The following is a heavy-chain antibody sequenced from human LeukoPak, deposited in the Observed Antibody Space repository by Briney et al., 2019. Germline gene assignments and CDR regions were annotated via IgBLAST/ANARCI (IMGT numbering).Heavy chain of an antibody. D-gene: IGHD5-18*01. CDR3: ARVTGRVRYSYGLGY. J-gene: IGHJ4*02. CDR2: MNPNRGNT. Sequence: ASVKVSCKASGYTFTSYDINWVRPATGQGLEWMGWMNPNRGNTGHAQKFQGRVTMTRNTSISIAYMELSSLRSEDTAVYYCARVTGRVRYSYGLGYWGQGTLVTVSS. CDR1: GYTFTSYD. V-gene: IGHV1-8*01.